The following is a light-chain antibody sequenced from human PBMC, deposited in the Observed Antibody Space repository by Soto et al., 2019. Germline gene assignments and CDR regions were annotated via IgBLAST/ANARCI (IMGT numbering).Light chain of an antibody. CDR3: AAWDDSLNGGYV. J-gene: IGLJ1*01. V-gene: IGLV1-44*01. CDR2: SNN. CDR1: SSNIGSNT. Sequence: QSVLTQPPSASGIPGQRVTISCSGSSSNIGSNTVNWYQQLPGTAPKLLIYSNNQRPSGVPDRFSGSKSGTSASLAISGLQSEDEADYYCAAWDDSLNGGYVFGTGTRSPS.